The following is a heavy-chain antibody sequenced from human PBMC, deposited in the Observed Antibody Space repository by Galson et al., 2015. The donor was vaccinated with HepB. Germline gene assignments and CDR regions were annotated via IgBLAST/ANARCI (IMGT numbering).Heavy chain of an antibody. Sequence: SLRLSCAASGFTVSSNYMSWVRQAPGKGLEWVSVMYSGGRTYYADSVKGRFTISRDNSKNTRYLQMNSLRAEETAVYYCARDPPYYYDSSGPGAFDIWGQGTMVTVSS. J-gene: IGHJ3*02. D-gene: IGHD3-22*01. V-gene: IGHV3-53*01. CDR2: MYSGGRT. CDR3: ARDPPYYYDSSGPGAFDI. CDR1: GFTVSSNY.